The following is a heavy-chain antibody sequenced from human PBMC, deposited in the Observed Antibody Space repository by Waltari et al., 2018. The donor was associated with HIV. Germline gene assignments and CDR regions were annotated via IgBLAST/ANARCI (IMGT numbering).Heavy chain of an antibody. CDR2: TWDDGSNK. V-gene: IGHV3-33*01. Sequence: QVQLVESGGGVVQPGRSLRLSCAASGFTFRSYGMHWVRQAPGKGREWVAVTWDDGSNKYYADSVKGRFTISRDNSKNTLYLQMNSLRAEDTAVYYCARMVSSTGWYVLDYWGQGTLVTVSS. CDR3: ARMVSSTGWYVLDY. CDR1: GFTFRSYG. D-gene: IGHD6-19*01. J-gene: IGHJ4*02.